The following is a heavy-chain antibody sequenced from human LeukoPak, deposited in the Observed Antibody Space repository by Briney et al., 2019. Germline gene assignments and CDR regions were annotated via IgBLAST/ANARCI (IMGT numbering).Heavy chain of an antibody. CDR2: IYYTGSA. CDR1: GGSISNYY. D-gene: IGHD4-17*01. V-gene: IGHV4-59*08. J-gene: IGHJ4*02. CDR3: ARSGVDYGDSPFGY. Sequence: SETLSLTCTVSGGSISNYYWSWIRQPPGRGLEWIGYIYYTGSANYSPSLKSRVTISVDTSKNHFSLRLSSVTAADTAVYYCARSGVDYGDSPFGYWGQGTLVSVSS.